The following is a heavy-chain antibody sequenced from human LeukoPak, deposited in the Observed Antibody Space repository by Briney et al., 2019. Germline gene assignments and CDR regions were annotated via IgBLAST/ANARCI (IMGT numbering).Heavy chain of an antibody. CDR1: GGSISSGGYY. Sequence: SETLSLTCTVSGGSISSGGYYWSWIRQPPGKGLEWIGYIYHSGSTYYNPSLKSRVTISVDRSKNQFSLKLSSVTAADTAVYYCARDIVVVVASLYYFDYWGQGTLVTVSS. CDR3: ARDIVVVVASLYYFDY. D-gene: IGHD2-15*01. CDR2: IYHSGST. V-gene: IGHV4-30-2*01. J-gene: IGHJ4*02.